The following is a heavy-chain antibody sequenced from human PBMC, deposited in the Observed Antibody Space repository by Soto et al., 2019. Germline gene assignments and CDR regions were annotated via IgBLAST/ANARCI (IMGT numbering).Heavy chain of an antibody. Sequence: DVQVLESGGGLVQPGGSLRLSCAASGFTFSNYAMNWVRQAPGKGLEWISAIRGCGGSTYYSGSVKGRFIISRDNSRDTLDLQLNSLRGEDWAVYYCAKGEGGGGCLYYFDYWGQGALVPVSS. CDR1: GFTFSNYA. CDR3: AKGEGGGGCLYYFDY. V-gene: IGHV3-23*01. CDR2: IRGCGGST. J-gene: IGHJ4*02. D-gene: IGHD3-16*01.